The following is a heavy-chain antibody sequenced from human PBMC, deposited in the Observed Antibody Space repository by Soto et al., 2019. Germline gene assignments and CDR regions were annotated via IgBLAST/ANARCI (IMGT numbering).Heavy chain of an antibody. CDR1: GFTFRTYT. Sequence: GGSLRLSCISSGFTFRTYTMNWVRQAPGKGLEWVSGIRGFSPYTFYAESVKGRFTISRDNAKNSLYLQMNSLRAEDTAVYYCARDRGYDAHDYYYHAADVWGQGTTVTVSS. J-gene: IGHJ6*02. V-gene: IGHV3-21*01. D-gene: IGHD3-22*01. CDR3: ARDRGYDAHDYYYHAADV. CDR2: IRGFSPYT.